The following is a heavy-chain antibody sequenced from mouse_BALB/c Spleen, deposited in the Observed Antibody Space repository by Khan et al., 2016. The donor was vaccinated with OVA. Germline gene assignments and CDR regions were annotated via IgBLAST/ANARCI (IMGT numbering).Heavy chain of an antibody. CDR2: ISSVGDYT. CDR3: ASHLTGSFVY. Sequence: EVELVESGGDLVKPGGSLKLSCAASGFTFSSYSMSWVRQTPDKRLEWVTTISSVGDYTYYPDSVKGRFTISRDNAKNTLYMQMSSLKSEDTAMYYVASHLTGSFVYWGQGTLVTVSA. J-gene: IGHJ3*01. CDR1: GFTFSSYS. V-gene: IGHV5-6*01. D-gene: IGHD4-1*01.